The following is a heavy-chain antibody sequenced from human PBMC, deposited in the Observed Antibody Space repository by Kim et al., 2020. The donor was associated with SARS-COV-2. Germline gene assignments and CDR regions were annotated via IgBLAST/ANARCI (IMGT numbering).Heavy chain of an antibody. D-gene: IGHD4-17*01. CDR1: GDFVSNDNYY. CDR3: ARGAVTNGGFDY. CDR2: IYYSGST. J-gene: IGHJ4*02. V-gene: IGHV4-61*01. Sequence: SETLSLVCTVSGDFVSNDNYYWSWIRQSPGKGLEWIAYIYYSGSTSYNPTLKSQVTISIDTSKKQFSLKMVSVTAVDTAVYYCARGAVTNGGFDYWGQGT.